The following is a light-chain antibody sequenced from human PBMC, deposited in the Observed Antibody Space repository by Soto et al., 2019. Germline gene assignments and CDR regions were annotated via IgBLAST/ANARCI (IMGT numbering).Light chain of an antibody. V-gene: IGKV1-39*01. CDR3: QQSYSIPIT. CDR2: AAS. J-gene: IGKJ5*01. Sequence: DIQMTQSPSSLSASVGDRVTITCRASQSISSYLSWYQQKPGKAPKLLIFAASNLQSGVPSTFSCSGSGTDFTLTISSLQPEDFATYYCQQSYSIPITFGQGTRLDIK. CDR1: QSISSY.